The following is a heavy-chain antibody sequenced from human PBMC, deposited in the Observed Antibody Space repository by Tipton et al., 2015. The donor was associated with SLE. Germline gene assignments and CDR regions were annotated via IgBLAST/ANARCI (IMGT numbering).Heavy chain of an antibody. V-gene: IGHV3-30*03. CDR1: GFTFSTYG. CDR2: ISYDGSNK. Sequence: SLRLSCTASGFTFSTYGMHWVRQAPGKGLEWVAVISYDGSNKFYADSVKGRFTISRDSSKNTVYLQMDSLRPEDTAVYYCARSAETYDFWSGYYSYAFDIWGQGTMVTVSS. J-gene: IGHJ3*02. CDR3: ARSAETYDFWSGYYSYAFDI. D-gene: IGHD3-3*01.